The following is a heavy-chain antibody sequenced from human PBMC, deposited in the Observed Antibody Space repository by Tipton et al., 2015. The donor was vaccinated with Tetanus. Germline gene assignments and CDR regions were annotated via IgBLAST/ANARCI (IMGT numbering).Heavy chain of an antibody. Sequence: MQLVQSGVEVKKPGESLKISCKGSGYSFSNYWIGWVRQLPGKGLEWMGAVHPGDADTRYNPSFGGHVTMSVDQSTDTAYLQWSSLRASDTAMYYCARHPRQWLVGDYWGQGTVLIVSA. J-gene: IGHJ4*02. CDR2: VHPGDADT. CDR3: ARHPRQWLVGDY. V-gene: IGHV5-51*01. CDR1: GYSFSNYW. D-gene: IGHD6-19*01.